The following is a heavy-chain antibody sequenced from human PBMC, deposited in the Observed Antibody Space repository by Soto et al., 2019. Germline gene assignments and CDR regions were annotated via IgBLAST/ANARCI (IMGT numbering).Heavy chain of an antibody. CDR2: ISHSGST. Sequence: SETLSLTCAVSGDSINISHSWNLVRQPPGKGLEWIGQISHSGSTNYNPSLTSLVTISVDKSKNHLSLNLTSVTAADTAVYYCAAGHFWSGTWTDTRLDYWGQGTLVTVSS. CDR3: AAGHFWSGTWTDTRLDY. D-gene: IGHD3-3*02. J-gene: IGHJ4*02. CDR1: GDSINISHS. V-gene: IGHV4-4*02.